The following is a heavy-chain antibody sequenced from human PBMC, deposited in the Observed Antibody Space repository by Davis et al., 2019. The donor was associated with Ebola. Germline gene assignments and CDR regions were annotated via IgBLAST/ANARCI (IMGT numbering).Heavy chain of an antibody. Sequence: GESLKISCAASGFAFRAAAIHWVRQAPGKGLEWVGRIRGKTKDYATAYAESVKGRFTISRDDEKNTAYLQVHSLKTEDAAVYYCTTLIDFWGQGTLVTVSS. CDR2: IRGKTKDYAT. J-gene: IGHJ4*02. CDR3: TTLIDF. CDR1: GFAFRAAA. D-gene: IGHD3-22*01. V-gene: IGHV3-73*01.